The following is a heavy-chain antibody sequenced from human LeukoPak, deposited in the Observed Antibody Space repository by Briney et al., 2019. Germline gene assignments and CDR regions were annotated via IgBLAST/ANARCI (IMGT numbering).Heavy chain of an antibody. D-gene: IGHD6-13*01. CDR1: GGTFSSYA. Sequence: ASVKVSXKASGGTFSSYAISWVRQAPGQGLEWIGGIIPIFGTANYAQKFQGRVTITADESTSTAYMELSSLRSEDTAVYYCARVPNSSSWVLAKWFDPWGQGTLVTVSS. CDR3: ARVPNSSSWVLAKWFDP. CDR2: IIPIFGTA. V-gene: IGHV1-69*13. J-gene: IGHJ5*02.